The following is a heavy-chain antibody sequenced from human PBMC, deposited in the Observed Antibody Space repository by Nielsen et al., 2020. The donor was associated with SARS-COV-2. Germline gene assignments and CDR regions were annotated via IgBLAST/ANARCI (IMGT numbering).Heavy chain of an antibody. CDR2: ISWNSGGI. V-gene: IGHV3-9*02. J-gene: IGHJ6*02. D-gene: IGHD1-26*01. CDR3: ARDGALSGGYQSDGMDV. Sequence: SLKISCAASGFTSDDYVMHWVRQAPGKGLEWVSGISWNSGGIGYADSVKGRFTISRDTAKKSVYLQMNSLRVEDTAVYYCARDGALSGGYQSDGMDVWGQGTTVTVSS. CDR1: GFTSDDYV.